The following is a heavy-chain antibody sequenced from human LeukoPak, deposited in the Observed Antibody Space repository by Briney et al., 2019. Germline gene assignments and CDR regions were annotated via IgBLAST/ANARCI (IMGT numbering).Heavy chain of an antibody. CDR3: AKHYYDSGGYYFDAFDI. D-gene: IGHD3-22*01. CDR2: ISGSGDYT. CDR1: GFTFSSYA. Sequence: GGSLRLSCAASGFTFSSYAMSWVRQAPGKGLEWVSAISGSGDYTYYADSVKGRFTISRDNSKNTLYVQMNSLRAEDTAVYYCAKHYYDSGGYYFDAFDIWGQGTMVTVSS. V-gene: IGHV3-23*01. J-gene: IGHJ3*02.